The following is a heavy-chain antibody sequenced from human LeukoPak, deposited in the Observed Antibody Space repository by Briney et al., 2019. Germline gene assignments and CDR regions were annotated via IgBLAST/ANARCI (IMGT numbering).Heavy chain of an antibody. CDR1: GGSISSSSYY. V-gene: IGHV4-39*07. CDR3: ARRRYSSGWYLNY. J-gene: IGHJ4*02. Sequence: SETLSLTCTVSGGSISSSSYYWGWIRQPPGKGLEWIGSIYYSGSTYYNPSLKSRVTISVDKSKNQFSLKLSSVTAADTAVYYCARRRYSSGWYLNYWGQGTLVTVSS. CDR2: IYYSGST. D-gene: IGHD6-19*01.